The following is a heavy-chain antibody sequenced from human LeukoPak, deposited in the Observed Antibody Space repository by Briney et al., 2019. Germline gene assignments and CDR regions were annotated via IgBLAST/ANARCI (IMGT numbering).Heavy chain of an antibody. D-gene: IGHD6-13*01. CDR1: GGSISSGGYS. J-gene: IGHJ6*02. Sequence: SETLSLTCAVSGGSISSGGYSWSWIRQPPGKGLEWIGYIYHSGSTYYNPSLKSRVTISVDRPKNQFSLKLSSVTAADTAVYYCAREEQQLGYGMDVWGQGTTVTVSS. CDR3: AREEQQLGYGMDV. V-gene: IGHV4-30-2*01. CDR2: IYHSGST.